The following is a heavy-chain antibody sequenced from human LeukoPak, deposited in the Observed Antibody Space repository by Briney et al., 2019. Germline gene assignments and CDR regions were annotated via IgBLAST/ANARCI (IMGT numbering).Heavy chain of an antibody. CDR2: MNPNSGNT. V-gene: IGHV1-8*01. D-gene: IGHD3-10*01. J-gene: IGHJ5*02. Sequence: ASVTVSCKASGYTFTGYDINWVRQAAGQGLEWMGWMNPNSGNTVYAQKFQGRVTMTRNTSISTAYMELSSLRSEDTAVYYCAGGPYYYGSGVFDPWGQGTLVTVSS. CDR3: AGGPYYYGSGVFDP. CDR1: GYTFTGYD.